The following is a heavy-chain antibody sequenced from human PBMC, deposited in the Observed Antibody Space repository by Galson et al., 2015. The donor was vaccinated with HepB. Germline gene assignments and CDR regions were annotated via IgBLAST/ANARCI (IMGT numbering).Heavy chain of an antibody. V-gene: IGHV3-73*01. CDR1: GFTFSGSA. Sequence: SLRLSCAASGFTFSGSAMHWVRQASGKGLEWVGRIRSKANSYATAYAASVKGRFTISRDDSKNTAYLQMNSLKTEDTAVYYCTRKRFWSGYPGLDVWGQGPTVPVSS. CDR2: IRSKANSYAT. D-gene: IGHD3-3*01. J-gene: IGHJ6*02. CDR3: TRKRFWSGYPGLDV.